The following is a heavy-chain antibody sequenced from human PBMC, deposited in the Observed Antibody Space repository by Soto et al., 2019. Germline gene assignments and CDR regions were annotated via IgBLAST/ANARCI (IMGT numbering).Heavy chain of an antibody. D-gene: IGHD6-13*01. V-gene: IGHV3-64*01. Sequence: EVQLVESGGGLVQPGGSLRLSCAGSRFTFGSYPMHWVRQAPGKGLEYVSAISTNGDSTFYANSVKGRFTISRDNSKNTLYLQMGSLSAEDMGVYYCAREGMSRPRWVFDYWGQGTLVTASS. CDR3: AREGMSRPRWVFDY. CDR1: RFTFGSYP. CDR2: ISTNGDST. J-gene: IGHJ4*02.